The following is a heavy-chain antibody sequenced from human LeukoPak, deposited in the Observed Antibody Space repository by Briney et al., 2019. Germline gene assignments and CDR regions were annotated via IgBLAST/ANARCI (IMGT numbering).Heavy chain of an antibody. CDR3: VNPPRENGGYDLDY. Sequence: GGSLRLSCSASGFTFSSYAMHWVRQAPGKGLEYVSAISSNGGSTYYADSVKGRFIISRDKSKNTLYIQMSSLRVEDTAVQFCVNPPRENGGYDLDYWGQGTLVTVSS. J-gene: IGHJ4*02. V-gene: IGHV3-64D*06. D-gene: IGHD5-12*01. CDR1: GFTFSSYA. CDR2: ISSNGGST.